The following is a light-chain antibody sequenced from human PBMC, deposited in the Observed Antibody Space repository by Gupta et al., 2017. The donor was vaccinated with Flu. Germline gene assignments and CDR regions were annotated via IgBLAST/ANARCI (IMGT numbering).Light chain of an antibody. Sequence: PTTLFAYAGDRATISCRASQSFSNNLTWYQQKPGKAPRLLIYGASIMETGIPVRFSGSGSGTDFFLTIDNLQSEDSAVYYCQQYKTTPVTFGGGTKVEIK. CDR2: GAS. V-gene: IGKV3-15*01. CDR3: QQYKTTPVT. CDR1: QSFSNN. J-gene: IGKJ4*01.